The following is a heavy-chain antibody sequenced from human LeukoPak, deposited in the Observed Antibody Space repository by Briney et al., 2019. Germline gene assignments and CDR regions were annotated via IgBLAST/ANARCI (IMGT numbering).Heavy chain of an antibody. V-gene: IGHV3-9*01. CDR1: GLTFDDYA. CDR3: AKGGYSGYEWNWFDP. D-gene: IGHD5-12*01. CDR2: ISWNSGSI. Sequence: GGSLRLSCAASGLTFDDYAMHWVRQAPGKGLEWVSGISWNSGSIGYADSVKGRFTISRDNAKNSLYLQMNSLRAEDTALYYCAKGGYSGYEWNWFDPWGQGTLVTVSS. J-gene: IGHJ5*02.